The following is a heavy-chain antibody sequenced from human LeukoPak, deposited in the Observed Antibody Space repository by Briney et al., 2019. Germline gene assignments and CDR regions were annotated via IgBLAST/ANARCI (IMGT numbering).Heavy chain of an antibody. CDR2: ISSSSSYI. Sequence: GGSLRLSCAASGFTFSSYSMNWVRQAPGKGLEWVSSISSSSSYIYYADSVKGRFTISRDNAKNSLYLQMNSLRAEDTAVYYCARDRGVSNSQHWGQGTLVTVSS. D-gene: IGHD3-10*01. J-gene: IGHJ1*01. CDR3: ARDRGVSNSQH. V-gene: IGHV3-21*01. CDR1: GFTFSSYS.